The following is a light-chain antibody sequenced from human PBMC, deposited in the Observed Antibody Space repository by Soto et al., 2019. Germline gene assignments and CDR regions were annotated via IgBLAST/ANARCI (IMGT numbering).Light chain of an antibody. CDR3: QHYNDWPTT. CDR1: QGFTST. J-gene: IGKJ1*01. V-gene: IGKV3-15*01. Sequence: EIVMTQSPATLSVSPGERATLSCRASQGFTSTVAWYQQKPGQAPRLLIYDASTRATAIPPRFSGSGSGTEFTLTISSLQSEDAAVYYCQHYNDWPTTFGQGTKVEIK. CDR2: DAS.